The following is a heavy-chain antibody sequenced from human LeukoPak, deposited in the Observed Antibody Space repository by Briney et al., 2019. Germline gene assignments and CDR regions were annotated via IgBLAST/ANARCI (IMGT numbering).Heavy chain of an antibody. CDR2: IIHSGST. V-gene: IGHV4-34*12. D-gene: IGHD3-10*01. CDR3: AYGNPGDY. Sequence: SETLSLTCAVYGGSFSGYYWSWIRQPPGKGLEWIGEIIHSGSTNYNPSLKSRVTISVDTSKNQFSLKLSSVTAADTAVYYCAYGNPGDYWGQGTLVTVSS. J-gene: IGHJ4*02. CDR1: GGSFSGYY.